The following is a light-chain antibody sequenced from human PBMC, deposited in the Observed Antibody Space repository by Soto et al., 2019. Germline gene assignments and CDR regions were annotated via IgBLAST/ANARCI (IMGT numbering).Light chain of an antibody. CDR3: QQYNSYPLT. Sequence: DILMTQSPSTLSASVGDRVTITCRASQSISKLLAWYQQKPGRAPILLIYKASSSENGVPSRFSGSGSGTEFTLTISSLQPDDFATYYCQQYNSYPLTFGQGTRLEIK. V-gene: IGKV1-5*03. CDR1: QSISKL. J-gene: IGKJ5*01. CDR2: KAS.